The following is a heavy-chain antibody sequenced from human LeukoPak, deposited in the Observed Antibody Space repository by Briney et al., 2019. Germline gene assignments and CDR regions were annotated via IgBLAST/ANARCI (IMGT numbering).Heavy chain of an antibody. CDR2: IYYSGST. D-gene: IGHD3-22*01. Sequence: SENLSLTCTVSGGSISSYYWSWIRQPPGKGLEWIGYIYYSGSTNYNPSLKSRVTISVDTSKNQFSLKLRSVTAADTAVYYCARDRGYYDSSGYYSHFDYWGQGTLVTVSS. CDR3: ARDRGYYDSSGYYSHFDY. CDR1: GGSISSYY. J-gene: IGHJ4*02. V-gene: IGHV4-59*01.